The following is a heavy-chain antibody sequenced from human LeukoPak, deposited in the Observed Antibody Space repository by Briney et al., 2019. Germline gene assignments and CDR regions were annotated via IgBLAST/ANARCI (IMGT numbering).Heavy chain of an antibody. CDR2: ISGNSVST. CDR3: ARAYSSSWYNF. V-gene: IGHV3-23*01. D-gene: IGHD6-13*01. J-gene: IGHJ4*02. Sequence: GGSLRLSCAASGFTFSSYAMSWVRQAPGKGLEWVSGISGNSVSTYYADSVKGRFTISRDNSKNTLFLQMSSLRAEDTAVYYCARAYSSSWYNFWGQGTLVTVSS. CDR1: GFTFSSYA.